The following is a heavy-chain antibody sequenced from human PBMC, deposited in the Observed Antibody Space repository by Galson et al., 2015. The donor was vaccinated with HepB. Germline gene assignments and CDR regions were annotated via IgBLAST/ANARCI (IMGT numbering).Heavy chain of an antibody. CDR1: GGSISSSSYY. Sequence: ETLSLTCTVSGGSISSSSYYWGWIRQPPGKGLEWIGSIYYSGSTYYNPSLKSRVTISVDTSKNQFSLKLSSVTAADTAVYYCATPDGLGYCSSTSCPNDWYFDLWGRGTLVTVSS. D-gene: IGHD2-2*01. J-gene: IGHJ2*01. V-gene: IGHV4-39*01. CDR2: IYYSGST. CDR3: ATPDGLGYCSSTSCPNDWYFDL.